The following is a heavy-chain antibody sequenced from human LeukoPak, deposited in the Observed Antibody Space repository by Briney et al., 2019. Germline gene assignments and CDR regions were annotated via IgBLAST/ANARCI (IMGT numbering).Heavy chain of an antibody. CDR3: VGDPPQSGFAFAV. CDR1: GFIFNTYG. D-gene: IGHD1-26*01. J-gene: IGHJ3*01. CDR2: LWSDGSNK. Sequence: GGSLRLSCAASGFIFNTYGMHRVRQAPGEGLEWVAFLWSDGSNKCYTDSVKGRFTISRDNSKNTLYLQMNSLRGEDTAVYYCVGDPPQSGFAFAVWGQGTMVAVSS. V-gene: IGHV3-33*08.